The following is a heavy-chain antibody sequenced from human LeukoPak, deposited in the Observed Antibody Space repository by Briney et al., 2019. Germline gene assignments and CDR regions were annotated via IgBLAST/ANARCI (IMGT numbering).Heavy chain of an antibody. D-gene: IGHD3-22*01. Sequence: GGSPRLSCAASGFTFSDHYMSWIRQAPGKGLEWVSYISSSGSTIYYADSVKGRFTISRDNAKNSLYLQMNSLRAEDTAVYYCARDKNYYDSSGYYWGQGTLVTVSS. V-gene: IGHV3-11*01. CDR1: GFTFSDHY. CDR2: ISSSGSTI. CDR3: ARDKNYYDSSGYY. J-gene: IGHJ4*02.